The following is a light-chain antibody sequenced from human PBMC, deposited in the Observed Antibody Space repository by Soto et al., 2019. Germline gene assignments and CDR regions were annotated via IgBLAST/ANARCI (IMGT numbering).Light chain of an antibody. CDR3: SSYTSSTTPYV. J-gene: IGLJ1*01. Sequence: QSALTQPASVSGSPGQSITISCTGTSSDIGGYNYVSWYQQHPGKAPKLMIYDVSNRPSGVSNCFSGSKSGNTASLTISGLQAEDEADYYCSSYTSSTTPYVFGTGTKLTVL. V-gene: IGLV2-14*03. CDR2: DVS. CDR1: SSDIGGYNY.